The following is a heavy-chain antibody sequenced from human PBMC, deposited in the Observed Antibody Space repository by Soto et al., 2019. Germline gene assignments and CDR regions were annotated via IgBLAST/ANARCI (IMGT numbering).Heavy chain of an antibody. CDR3: VRDVGYTGYEQGNAFAL. CDR1: NSGC. CDR2: MYHTGTT. J-gene: IGHJ3*01. D-gene: IGHD5-12*01. V-gene: IGHV4-4*07. Sequence: NSGCWSCIQQKAGKRLEWIGRMYHTGTTDYNPSLKRRLSMSVDTSKNQFSLRLSSVTAADTALYYCVRDVGYTGYEQGNAFALWGQGTMVTVSS.